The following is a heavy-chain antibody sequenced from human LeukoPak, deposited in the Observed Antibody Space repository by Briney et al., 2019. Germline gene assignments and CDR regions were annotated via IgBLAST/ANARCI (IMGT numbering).Heavy chain of an antibody. CDR1: GGSFSGYY. Sequence: SETLSLTCAVYGGSFSGYYWSWIRQPPGKGLEWIGEINHSGSTNYNPSLKSRVTISVDTSKNQFSLKLSSVTAADTAVYYCARARVVAANFLDYWGQGTLVTVPS. J-gene: IGHJ4*02. CDR2: INHSGST. CDR3: ARARVVAANFLDY. V-gene: IGHV4-34*01. D-gene: IGHD2-15*01.